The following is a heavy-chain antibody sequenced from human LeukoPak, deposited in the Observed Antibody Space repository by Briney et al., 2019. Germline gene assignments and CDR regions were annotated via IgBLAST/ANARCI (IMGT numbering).Heavy chain of an antibody. D-gene: IGHD4-17*01. J-gene: IGHJ3*02. CDR3: ARDRAWGYGDYADAFDI. CDR2: ISGSGGST. CDR1: GFTFDMYA. V-gene: IGHV3-23*01. Sequence: GGSLRLSCIASGFTFDMYAMTWVRQAPGKGLEWVSAISGSGGSTYYPDSVRGRFTISRDNSKNSLYLQMNSLRAEDTAVYYCARDRAWGYGDYADAFDIWGQGTMVTVSS.